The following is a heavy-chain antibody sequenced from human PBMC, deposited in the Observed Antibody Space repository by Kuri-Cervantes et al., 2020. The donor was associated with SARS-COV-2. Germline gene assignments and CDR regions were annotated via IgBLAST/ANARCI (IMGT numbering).Heavy chain of an antibody. Sequence: GESLKISCAASGFTFSSYGMHWVRQAPGKGLEWVAFIRYDGSNKYYADSVKGRFTISRDNSKNTLYLQMNSLRAEDTAVYYCAKDNSDSYGCNWFDPWGQGTLVTVSS. CDR3: AKDNSDSYGCNWFDP. CDR2: IRYDGSNK. J-gene: IGHJ5*02. V-gene: IGHV3-30*02. CDR1: GFTFSSYG. D-gene: IGHD5-18*01.